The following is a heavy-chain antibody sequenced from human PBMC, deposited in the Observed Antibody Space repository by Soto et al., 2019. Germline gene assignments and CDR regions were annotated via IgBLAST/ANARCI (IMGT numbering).Heavy chain of an antibody. J-gene: IGHJ3*02. CDR3: TKEKSVMYSGYDAFDI. Sequence: GGSLRLSCAASGFTFSSYEMDWVRQAPGKGLEWVAYISSSGNIMYGESVIGRFTISRDNADNSLYLQMNSLTAEDTAVYYCTKEKSVMYSGYDAFDIWGRGTMVTVSS. CDR1: GFTFSSYE. D-gene: IGHD5-12*01. V-gene: IGHV3-48*03. CDR2: ISSSGNI.